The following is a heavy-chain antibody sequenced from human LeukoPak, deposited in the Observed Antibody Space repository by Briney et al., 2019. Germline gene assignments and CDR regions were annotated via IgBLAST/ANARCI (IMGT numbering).Heavy chain of an antibody. CDR1: GYTVTSYY. CDR3: ASVYKHGMDV. Sequence: ASVKVSCKASGYTVTSYYMHWVRQAPGQGLECMAILNPSGGSSNYAQKFQGRATLTRATSTGTVYMELSSLRSEDTAVYYCASVYKHGMDVWGQGTTVIVSS. V-gene: IGHV1-46*01. D-gene: IGHD5-24*01. CDR2: LNPSGGSS. J-gene: IGHJ6*02.